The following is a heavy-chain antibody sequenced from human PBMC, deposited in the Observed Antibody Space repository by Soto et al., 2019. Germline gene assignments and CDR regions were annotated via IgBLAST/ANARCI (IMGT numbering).Heavy chain of an antibody. Sequence: GESLKISCAASGFTFSSYAMHWVRQAPGKGLEWVAVISYDGSNKYYADSVKGRFTISRDNSKNTLYLQMNSLRAEDTAVYYCARDDFVAPDAFDIWGQGTMVTVSS. CDR3: ARDDFVAPDAFDI. CDR2: ISYDGSNK. V-gene: IGHV3-30-3*01. CDR1: GFTFSSYA. D-gene: IGHD3-16*01. J-gene: IGHJ3*02.